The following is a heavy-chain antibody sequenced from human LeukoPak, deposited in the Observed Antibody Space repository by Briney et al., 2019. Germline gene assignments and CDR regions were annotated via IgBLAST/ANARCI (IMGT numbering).Heavy chain of an antibody. CDR1: GGSISSYY. Sequence: SETLSLTCTVPGGSISSYYWSWIRQPPGKGLEWIGNIYYSGSTNYNPSLKSRVTISVDTSKNQFSLKLSSVTAADTAVYYCAKTSFTTTVVTFFDAFDIWGQGTMVTVSS. D-gene: IGHD4-23*01. CDR3: AKTSFTTTVVTFFDAFDI. CDR2: IYYSGST. J-gene: IGHJ3*02. V-gene: IGHV4-59*08.